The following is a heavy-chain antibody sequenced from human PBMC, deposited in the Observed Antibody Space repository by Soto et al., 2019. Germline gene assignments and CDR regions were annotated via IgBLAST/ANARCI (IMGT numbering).Heavy chain of an antibody. J-gene: IGHJ4*02. V-gene: IGHV3-23*01. CDR1: GFIFSDYA. D-gene: IGHD3-22*01. CDR2: ISGTSGRT. Sequence: EVQLLESGGGLVQPGGSLRLSCAASGFIFSDYAMSWVRHVPGKGLQWVSVISGTSGRTVYADSVRGRFTISRDNYKNTLYVDIDTVRYDETAVYYCPRDGGPVIIKFDSGGPGTLVHVSS. CDR3: PRDGGPVIIKFDS.